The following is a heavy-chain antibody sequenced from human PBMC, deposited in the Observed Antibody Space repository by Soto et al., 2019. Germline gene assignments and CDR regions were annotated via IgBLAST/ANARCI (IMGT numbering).Heavy chain of an antibody. J-gene: IGHJ4*02. CDR1: GFTFANAW. CDR3: RRDWDYPVL. CDR2: VRSKADGGTT. D-gene: IGHD1-7*01. V-gene: IGHV3-15*01. Sequence: EVQLVESGGGLVKPGGSLRLSCAASGFTFANAWMSWVRQAPGKGLEWVGRVRSKADGGTTDYAAPVKGRFTISRDDSDNTLYLQMNSLKIDDTAVYYCRRDWDYPVLWGQGTLVTVSS.